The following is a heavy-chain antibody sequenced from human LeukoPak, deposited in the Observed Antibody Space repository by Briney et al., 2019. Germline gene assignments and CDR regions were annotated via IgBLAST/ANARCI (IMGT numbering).Heavy chain of an antibody. CDR3: ARETGTARLDY. Sequence: GGSLRLSCAASGFSISSNYMSWVRQAPGKGLEWVSIIYSGGATYYTDSVKGRFTISRDSSKNTLYLQMNSLRSEDTAVYFCARETGTARLDYWGQGTLVTVSS. J-gene: IGHJ4*02. CDR2: IYSGGAT. D-gene: IGHD1-1*01. CDR1: GFSISSNY. V-gene: IGHV3-66*02.